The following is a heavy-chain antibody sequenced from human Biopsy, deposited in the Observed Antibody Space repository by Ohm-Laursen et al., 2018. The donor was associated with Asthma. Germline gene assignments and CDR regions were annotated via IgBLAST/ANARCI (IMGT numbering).Heavy chain of an antibody. CDR2: INSVFGTT. CDR1: GGTFNTYV. CDR3: ARKAGSCISRTCYSLDF. D-gene: IGHD2-2*01. V-gene: IGHV1-69*13. J-gene: IGHJ4*02. Sequence: SVKVFCKSLGGTFNTYVIGWVRQAPGQGLEWMGGINSVFGTTTYPQKFQDRVTITADDSTSTVYMELSSLRSEDTAVYYCARKAGSCISRTCYSLDFWGQGTLVTVSS.